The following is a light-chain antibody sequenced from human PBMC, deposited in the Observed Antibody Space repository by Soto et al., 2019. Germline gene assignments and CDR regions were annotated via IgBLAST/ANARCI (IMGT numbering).Light chain of an antibody. CDR1: ESIKTW. V-gene: IGKV1-5*03. CDR2: KAS. Sequence: DIKMTQSPSTLSASVGDRVTITWRASESIKTWLAWYQQRPGKAPNLLIYKASSLQSGVSSRFSGSGSGTEFTLIISSLQPDDSATYYCQQYNVYPYTFGQGTKVQI. J-gene: IGKJ2*01. CDR3: QQYNVYPYT.